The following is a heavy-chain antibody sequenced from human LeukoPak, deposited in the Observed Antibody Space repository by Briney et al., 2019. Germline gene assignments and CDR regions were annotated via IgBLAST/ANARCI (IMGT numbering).Heavy chain of an antibody. Sequence: KSSETLSLTCTVSGGSISSYYWSWIRQPPGKGLEWIGYIYYSGSTNYNPSLKSRVTISVDTSKNQFSLKLSSVTAADTAVYYCARDYNGDFDYWGQGTLVTVSS. D-gene: IGHD1-1*01. V-gene: IGHV4-59*01. CDR1: GGSISSYY. CDR3: ARDYNGDFDY. J-gene: IGHJ4*02. CDR2: IYYSGST.